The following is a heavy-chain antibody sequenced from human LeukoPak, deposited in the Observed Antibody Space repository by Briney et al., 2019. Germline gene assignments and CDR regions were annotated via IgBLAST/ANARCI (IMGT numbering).Heavy chain of an antibody. CDR2: TNLDGAST. Sequence: RTGGSLRLSCSASGLRFEDYGMSWVRDVPGKGLEWVSGTNLDGASTGYADSVKGRLTISRDNVKNFLYLQMNSLRVEDTALYFCGRVYCSTTSCYDYYDYYMDVWGKGTTVTVSS. J-gene: IGHJ6*03. V-gene: IGHV3-20*04. CDR3: GRVYCSTTSCYDYYDYYMDV. D-gene: IGHD2-2*01. CDR1: GLRFEDYG.